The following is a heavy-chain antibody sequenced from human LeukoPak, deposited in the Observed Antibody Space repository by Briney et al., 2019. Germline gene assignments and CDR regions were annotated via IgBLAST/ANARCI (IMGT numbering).Heavy chain of an antibody. J-gene: IGHJ4*02. CDR1: GFTFSSYS. CDR2: ISSSSSTI. Sequence: GGSLRLSCAASGFTFSSYSMTWVRQAPGKGLEWVSYISSSSSTIYYADSVKGRFTISRDNAKNSLYLQMNSLRAEDTAVYYCARSLPNDYWGQGTLVTVSS. V-gene: IGHV3-48*01. CDR3: ARSLPNDY.